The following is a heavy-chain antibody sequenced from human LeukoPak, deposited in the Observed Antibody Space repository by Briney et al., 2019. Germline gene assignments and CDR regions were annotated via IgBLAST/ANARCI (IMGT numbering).Heavy chain of an antibody. Sequence: SETLSLTCTVSGGSISSSSYYWGWIRQSPGKGLEWIGSIYYSGNTYYNPSLKSRVTISVDTSKNQFSLKLNSVTAADTAVYYCARTRPSDGMDVWGQGTTVTVS. CDR2: IYYSGNT. V-gene: IGHV4-39*01. CDR3: ARTRPSDGMDV. CDR1: GGSISSSSYY. J-gene: IGHJ6*02.